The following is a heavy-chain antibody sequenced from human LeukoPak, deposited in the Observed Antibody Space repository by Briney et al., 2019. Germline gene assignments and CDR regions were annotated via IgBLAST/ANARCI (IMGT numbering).Heavy chain of an antibody. Sequence: GGSLRLSCAASGFTFSSYAMSWVRQAPGKGLEWVSTISATGGSTYYADSLKGRFTVSRDNSRNTLYLQMNSLRADDTAVYYCAKLKSALIVVGAWGQGIRVAVSS. D-gene: IGHD3-22*01. CDR2: ISATGGST. J-gene: IGHJ5*02. CDR1: GFTFSSYA. V-gene: IGHV3-23*01. CDR3: AKLKSALIVVGA.